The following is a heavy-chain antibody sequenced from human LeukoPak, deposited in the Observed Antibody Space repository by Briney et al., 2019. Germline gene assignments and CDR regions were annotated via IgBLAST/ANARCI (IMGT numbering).Heavy chain of an antibody. V-gene: IGHV3-48*03. CDR3: ARGGYSYGSNY. CDR2: ISSGSSTI. J-gene: IGHJ4*02. Sequence: GGSLRLSCAASGFTFSSSEMNWVRQAPGKGLEWVSNISSGSSTIYNADSMKGRFTISRDNAKNSLYLQMNSLRAEDTAVYYCARGGYSYGSNYWGQGTLVTVSS. D-gene: IGHD5-18*01. CDR1: GFTFSSSE.